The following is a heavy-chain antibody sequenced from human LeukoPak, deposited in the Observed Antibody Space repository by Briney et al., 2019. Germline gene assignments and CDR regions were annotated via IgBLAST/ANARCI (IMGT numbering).Heavy chain of an antibody. CDR3: ARVVGLTGYSSSWYSGYYYYMDV. D-gene: IGHD6-13*01. CDR1: GDTFTSYA. CDR2: IIPIFGTT. J-gene: IGHJ6*03. Sequence: SVKVSCKASGDTFTSYAISWVRQAPGQGLEWMGGIIPIFGTTNYAQKFQDRVTITADKSTSTAYMELSSLRSEDTAVYYCARVVGLTGYSSSWYSGYYYYMDVWGKGTTVTVSS. V-gene: IGHV1-69*06.